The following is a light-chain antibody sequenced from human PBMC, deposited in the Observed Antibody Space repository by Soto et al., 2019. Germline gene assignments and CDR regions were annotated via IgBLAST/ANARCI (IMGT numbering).Light chain of an antibody. CDR1: QGISSF. Sequence: IQLTQSPSSLSASVGDRVTITCRASQGISSFLAWYQQKPGKAPKLLIYAASTLQSGVPSRFSGSGSGTDFTLITSSLQPEDFATYYCQQLNSFPIPFGPGTKVDIK. CDR2: AAS. J-gene: IGKJ3*01. CDR3: QQLNSFPIP. V-gene: IGKV1-9*01.